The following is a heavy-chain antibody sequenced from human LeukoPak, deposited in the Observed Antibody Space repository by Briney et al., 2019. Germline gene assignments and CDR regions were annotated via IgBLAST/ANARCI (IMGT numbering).Heavy chain of an antibody. CDR3: ARDRFRMATPPDLFDY. J-gene: IGHJ4*02. V-gene: IGHV3-30*04. CDR1: GFTFSSYA. D-gene: IGHD5-24*01. Sequence: GGSLRLSCAASGFTFSSYAMHWVRQAPGKGLEWVEVISYDGSNKYYADSVKGRFTISRDNSKNTLYLQMNSLRAEDTAVYYCARDRFRMATPPDLFDYWGQGTLVTVSS. CDR2: ISYDGSNK.